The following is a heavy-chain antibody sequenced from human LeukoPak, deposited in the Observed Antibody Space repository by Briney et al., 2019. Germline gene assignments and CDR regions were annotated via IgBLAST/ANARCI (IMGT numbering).Heavy chain of an antibody. CDR2: IYHSGST. Sequence: PSETLSLTCTVSGGSISSYYWSWIRQPPGKRLEWIGYIYHSGSTNYNSSLKSRVTISVDTSKNQFSLKLSSVTAADTAVHYCARHAAFAEYQSHLTHFDYWGQGTLVTVSS. J-gene: IGHJ4*02. CDR3: ARHAAFAEYQSHLTHFDY. CDR1: GGSISSYY. D-gene: IGHD2-2*01. V-gene: IGHV4-59*08.